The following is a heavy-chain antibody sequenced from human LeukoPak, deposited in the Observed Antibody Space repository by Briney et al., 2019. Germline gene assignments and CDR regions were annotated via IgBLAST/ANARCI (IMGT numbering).Heavy chain of an antibody. CDR3: ARKSTSWVGGNQNWFDP. V-gene: IGHV4-30-2*01. CDR1: GGSISSGGYY. CDR2: IYHSGST. Sequence: SQTLSLTCTVSGGSISSGGYYWSWIRQPPGRGLEWIGYIYHSGSTYYNPSLKSRVTISVDRSKNQFSLKLSSVTAADTAVYYCARKSTSWVGGNQNWFDPWGQGTLVTVSS. J-gene: IGHJ5*02. D-gene: IGHD2-2*01.